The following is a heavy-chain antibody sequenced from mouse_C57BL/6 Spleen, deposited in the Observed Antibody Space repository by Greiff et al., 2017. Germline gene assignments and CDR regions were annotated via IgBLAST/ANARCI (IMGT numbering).Heavy chain of an antibody. CDR3: ARRAMMTTGRDAHWYFDV. CDR2: IDPANGNT. J-gene: IGHJ1*03. V-gene: IGHV14-3*01. D-gene: IGHD2-4*01. Sequence: EVQLQQSVAELVRPGASVKLSCTASGFNIKNTYMHWVKQRPEQGLEWIGRIDPANGNTKYAPKVQGKATITADTSSNTAYLQLSSLTSEDTAIYYCARRAMMTTGRDAHWYFDVWGTGTTVTVSS. CDR1: GFNIKNTY.